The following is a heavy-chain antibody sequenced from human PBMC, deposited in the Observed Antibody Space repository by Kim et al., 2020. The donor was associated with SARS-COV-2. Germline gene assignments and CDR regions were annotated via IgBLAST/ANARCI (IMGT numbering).Heavy chain of an antibody. CDR1: GGSFSGYY. CDR2: INHSGST. Sequence: SETLSLTCAVYGGSFSGYYWSWIRQPPGKGLEWVGEINHSGSTNYNPCLKRRVTISVDTSTNQFSLKLSSVTAADTAVYYCSRGSLGYCSGGSCYPVGYRLESWGQGALGTASP. CDR3: SRGSLGYCSGGSCYPVGYRLES. V-gene: IGHV4-34*01. D-gene: IGHD2-15*01. J-gene: IGHJ5*02.